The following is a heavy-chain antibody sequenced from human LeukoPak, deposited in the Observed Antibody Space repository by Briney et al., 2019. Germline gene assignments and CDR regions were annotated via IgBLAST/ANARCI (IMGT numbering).Heavy chain of an antibody. CDR3: ARDRWYTLDV. CDR2: ISADGTTT. J-gene: IGHJ3*01. Sequence: PGGSLRLSCAASGFTLGMYWMHWVRQVPGKGLVWVSHISADGTTTTYADSVKGRFTISRDNGKNTLYLQMNSLRAEDTATYYCARDRWYTLDVWGQGTTVIVSS. CDR1: GFTLGMYW. V-gene: IGHV3-74*01. D-gene: IGHD1-1*01.